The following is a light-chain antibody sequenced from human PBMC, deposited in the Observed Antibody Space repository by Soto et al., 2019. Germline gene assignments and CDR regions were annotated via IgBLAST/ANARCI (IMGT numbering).Light chain of an antibody. J-gene: IGKJ1*01. V-gene: IGKV3-20*01. CDR3: QQYGSSPTT. CDR2: GAS. CDR1: QSVRSNY. Sequence: EIVLTQSPGTLSLSPGERATLSCRASQSVRSNYLAWYQQKPGQAPRLLIYGASSRATGIPDRFSGSGSGTDFTLTISRLEPEDFAVNYCQQYGSSPTTFGQGTKV.